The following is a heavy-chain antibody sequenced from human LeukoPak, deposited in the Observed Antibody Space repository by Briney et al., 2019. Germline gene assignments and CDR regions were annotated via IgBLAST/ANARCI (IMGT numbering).Heavy chain of an antibody. J-gene: IGHJ4*02. V-gene: IGHV4-39*01. Sequence: SETLSLTCTVSGGSISSSSYSWGRIRQPPGKGLEWIGSIYYSGSTYYNPSLKSRVTISVDTSKNQFSLKLSSVTAADTAVYYCARIVGATYDGGDYFDYWGQGTLVTVSS. CDR1: GGSISSSSYS. D-gene: IGHD1-26*01. CDR3: ARIVGATYDGGDYFDY. CDR2: IYYSGST.